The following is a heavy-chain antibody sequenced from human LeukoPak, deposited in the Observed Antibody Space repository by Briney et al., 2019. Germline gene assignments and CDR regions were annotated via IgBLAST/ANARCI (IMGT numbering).Heavy chain of an antibody. D-gene: IGHD6-13*01. CDR3: ARDLKAAADYYFDY. CDR2: ISTDGRDK. V-gene: IGHV3-30*03. J-gene: IGHJ4*02. Sequence: GVSLRLSCAASGFTFSDHYMDWVRQAPGKGLEWVAVISTDGRDKHHADSVKGRFTISRDNSKNTLFLQMNSLRVEDTAKYYCARDLKAAADYYFDYWGQGTLVTVSS. CDR1: GFTFSDHY.